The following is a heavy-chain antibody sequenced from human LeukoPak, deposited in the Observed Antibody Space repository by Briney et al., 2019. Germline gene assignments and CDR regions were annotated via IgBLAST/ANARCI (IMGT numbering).Heavy chain of an antibody. V-gene: IGHV4-39*02. D-gene: IGHD3-22*01. CDR1: GGSISSSSYY. J-gene: IGHJ4*02. CDR2: IYYSGST. Sequence: PSETLSLTCTVSGGSISSSSYYWGWIRQPPGKGLEWIGSIYYSGSTYYNPSLKSRVTISVDTSKNQFSLKLCSVTAADTAVYYCAREPSPYYYDSSGYNWDYWGQGTLVTVSS. CDR3: AREPSPYYYDSSGYNWDY.